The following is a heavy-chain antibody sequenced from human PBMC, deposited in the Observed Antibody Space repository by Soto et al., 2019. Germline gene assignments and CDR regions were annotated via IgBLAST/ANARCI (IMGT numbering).Heavy chain of an antibody. CDR1: GGSISGSE. V-gene: IGHV4-59*13. J-gene: IGHJ4*02. D-gene: IGHD1-1*01. CDR2: VYYTGTT. Sequence: PSQTLSLTCSVSGGSISGSEWRLIRQTPGNGLGCLCYVYYTGTTNYSPSLRTRVRIAVDTYKNEFSLRLSSVTAADTAVYFCARSVAVPGAHLNYLAQGPQVNVSS. CDR3: ARSVAVPGAHLNY.